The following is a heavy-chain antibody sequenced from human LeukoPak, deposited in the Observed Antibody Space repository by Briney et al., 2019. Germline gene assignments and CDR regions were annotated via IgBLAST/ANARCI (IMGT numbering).Heavy chain of an antibody. CDR3: ARESLVIRGVVIN. CDR2: IYSGGTT. Sequence: PGGSLRLSCAASGFSVGSNYMSWVRQAPGKGLEWVSFIYSGGTTYYVDSVKGQFTISRDNSKNTVDLQMNSLRAEDTAVYYCARESLVIRGVVINWGQGTLVTVSS. CDR1: GFSVGSNY. V-gene: IGHV3-53*01. J-gene: IGHJ4*02. D-gene: IGHD3-10*01.